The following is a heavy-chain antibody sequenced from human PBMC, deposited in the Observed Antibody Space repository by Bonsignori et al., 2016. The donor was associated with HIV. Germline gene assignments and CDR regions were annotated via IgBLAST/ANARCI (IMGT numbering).Heavy chain of an antibody. V-gene: IGHV4-38-2*02. CDR2: IYHSGTT. D-gene: IGHD1-26*01. Sequence: QVQLQESDPGLVKPSETLSLICTVSGFSIRSGYYWGWIRQSPGKGLEWIGSIYHSGTTHYTPSLESRLTISVDTSKNRFSLKVTSVTAADTAVYYCASRRGILVTPYY. J-gene: IGHJ6*01. CDR1: GFSIRSGYY. CDR3: ASRRGILVTPYY.